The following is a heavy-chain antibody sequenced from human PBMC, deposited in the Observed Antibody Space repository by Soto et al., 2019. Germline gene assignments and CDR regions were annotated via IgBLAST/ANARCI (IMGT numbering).Heavy chain of an antibody. CDR3: ARHRSSFGVTRFDY. V-gene: IGHV4-59*01. D-gene: IGHD3-10*01. CDR1: GGSLSSYY. Sequence: SETLSLTCTVSGGSLSSYYWNWMRQPPGKGLEWIGYIYYSGSTTYNPSLKSRVTISVDTSKNQFSLKLSSVTAADTAVYYCARHRSSFGVTRFDYWGQGTLVTVSS. CDR2: IYYSGST. J-gene: IGHJ4*02.